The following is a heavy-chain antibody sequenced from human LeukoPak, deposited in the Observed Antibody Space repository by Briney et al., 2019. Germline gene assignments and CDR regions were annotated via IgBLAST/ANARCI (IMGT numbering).Heavy chain of an antibody. CDR1: GFPFDVYP. CDR2: YSWYSGSI. J-gene: IGHJ4*02. CDR3: AKAAYYDSSGYYPGYFDY. V-gene: IGHV3-9*01. D-gene: IGHD3-22*01. Sequence: SLRLPCKPSGFPFDVYPMHWVRQAPGRGREWVSGYSWYSGSIGYADSVKGRFTISRDNAKNSLYLQMNSLRAEDTALYYCAKAAYYDSSGYYPGYFDYWGQGTLVTVSS.